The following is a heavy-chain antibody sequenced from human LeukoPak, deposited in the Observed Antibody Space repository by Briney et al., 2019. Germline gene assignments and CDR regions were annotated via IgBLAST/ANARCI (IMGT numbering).Heavy chain of an antibody. V-gene: IGHV3-64D*06. Sequence: PGGSLRLSCSASGFTFSSYAMHWVRQAPGKGLEYVSAISSNGGSTYYADSVKGGFTISRDNSKNTLYLQMSSLRAEDTAVYYCVKESVTMVRGDPGDYWGQGTLVTVSS. CDR1: GFTFSSYA. D-gene: IGHD3-10*01. CDR3: VKESVTMVRGDPGDY. J-gene: IGHJ4*02. CDR2: ISSNGGST.